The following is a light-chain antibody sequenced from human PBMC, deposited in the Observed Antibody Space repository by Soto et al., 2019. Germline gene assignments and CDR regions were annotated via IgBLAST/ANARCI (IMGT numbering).Light chain of an antibody. J-gene: IGLJ2*01. V-gene: IGLV1-47*01. CDR2: RNN. CDR3: GGWDDSLSGPV. CDR1: SSNIGSNY. Sequence: QSVLTQPPSASGTPGQRLNISCSGSSSNIGSNYVYWYRQFPGTAPKLLIQRNNQRPSGVPARFSGSKSGTSASLAISGLRSEDEADYYCGGWDDSLSGPVFGGGTKLTVL.